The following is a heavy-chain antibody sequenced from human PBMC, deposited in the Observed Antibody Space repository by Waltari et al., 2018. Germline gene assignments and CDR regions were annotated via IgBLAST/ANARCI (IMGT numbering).Heavy chain of an antibody. D-gene: IGHD1-26*01. CDR2: IYTSGST. CDR1: GGSLSSYY. CDR3: ARDGVGGSWDAFDI. Sequence: QVQLQESGPGLVKPSETLSLTCTVSGGSLSSYYWSWIRQPAGKGLEWIGRIYTSGSTNYNPSLKSRVTMSVDTSKNQFSLKLSSVTAADTAVYYCARDGVGGSWDAFDIWGQGTMVTVSS. V-gene: IGHV4-4*07. J-gene: IGHJ3*02.